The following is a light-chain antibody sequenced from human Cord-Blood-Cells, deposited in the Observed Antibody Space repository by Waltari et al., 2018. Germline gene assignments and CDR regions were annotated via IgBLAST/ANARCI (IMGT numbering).Light chain of an antibody. CDR1: SSDVGGYNY. CDR2: DVS. J-gene: IGLJ1*01. V-gene: IGLV2-14*03. Sequence: QSALTQPASVSGSPRQSITISCTGTSSDVGGYNYVSWYQQHPGKAPKLLIYDVSNRSSGVYKRWCCSKVGNTASLNISGLQAEDEADYYCSSYTSSSPLGFGTGTKVTVL. CDR3: SSYTSSSPLG.